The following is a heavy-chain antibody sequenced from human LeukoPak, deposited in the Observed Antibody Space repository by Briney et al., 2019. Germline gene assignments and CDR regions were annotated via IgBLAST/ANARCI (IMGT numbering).Heavy chain of an antibody. Sequence: GRSLRLSCAASGFTFSSYAMHWVRQAPGKGLEWVAVISYDGSNKYYADSVKGRFTISRDNSKNTLYLQMNSLRAEDTAVYYCARESHCSSTSCYLDYWGQGTLVTVSS. J-gene: IGHJ4*02. CDR1: GFTFSSYA. D-gene: IGHD2-2*01. V-gene: IGHV3-30-3*01. CDR3: ARESHCSSTSCYLDY. CDR2: ISYDGSNK.